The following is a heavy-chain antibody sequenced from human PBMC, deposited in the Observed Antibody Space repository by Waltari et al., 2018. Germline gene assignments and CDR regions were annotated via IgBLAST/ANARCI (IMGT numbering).Heavy chain of an antibody. Sequence: QVQLQQWGAGLLKPSETLSLTCAVYGGSFSGYYWSWIRQPPGKGLEWIGEINHSGSTNYNPSLKSRVTRSVDTSKNQFSLKLSSVTAADTAVYYCARAASGYDDYYYYYMDVWGKGTTVTVSS. D-gene: IGHD5-12*01. CDR2: INHSGST. CDR3: ARAASGYDDYYYYYMDV. CDR1: GGSFSGYY. V-gene: IGHV4-34*01. J-gene: IGHJ6*03.